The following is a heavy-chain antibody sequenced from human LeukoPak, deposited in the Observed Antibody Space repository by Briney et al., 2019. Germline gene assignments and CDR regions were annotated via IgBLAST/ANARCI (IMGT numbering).Heavy chain of an antibody. CDR3: ARAGPQDRRKVTTRGNDAFDI. CDR2: ISYDGSNK. V-gene: IGHV3-30*03. Sequence: GGSLRLSCAASGFTFSSYGMHWVRQAPGKGLEWVAVISYDGSNKYYADSVKGRFTISRDNSKNTLYLQMNSLRAEDTAVYYCARAGPQDRRKVTTRGNDAFDIWGQGTMVTVSS. CDR1: GFTFSSYG. D-gene: IGHD4-17*01. J-gene: IGHJ3*02.